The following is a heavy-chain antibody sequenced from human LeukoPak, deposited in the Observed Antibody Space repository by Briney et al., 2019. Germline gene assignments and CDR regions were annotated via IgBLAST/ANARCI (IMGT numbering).Heavy chain of an antibody. CDR3: ARERIVAAFDI. J-gene: IGHJ3*02. CDR2: ISSSSSTI. CDR1: GFTFSSYS. V-gene: IGHV3-48*01. Sequence: GGSLRLSCAASGFTFSSYSMNWVRQAPGKGLEWVSYISSSSSTIYYADSVKGRFTISRDNAKNSLYLQMNSLRAEDTAVYYCARERIVAAFDIWGQGTMVTVSS. D-gene: IGHD5-12*01.